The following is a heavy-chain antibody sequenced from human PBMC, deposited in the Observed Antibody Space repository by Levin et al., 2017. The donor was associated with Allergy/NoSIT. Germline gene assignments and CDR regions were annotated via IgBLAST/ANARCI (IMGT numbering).Heavy chain of an antibody. Sequence: GASVKVSCKGSGHSFTSYWIAWVRQMPGKGLEWMGIVYPGDSDTRYSPSFQGQVTISVDKSISTAFLQWSSLKASDTAMYYCARQGCSGNNCYGNAFDIWGQGTMVTVSS. V-gene: IGHV5-51*01. CDR2: VYPGDSDT. J-gene: IGHJ3*02. CDR3: ARQGCSGNNCYGNAFDI. CDR1: GHSFTSYW. D-gene: IGHD2-15*01.